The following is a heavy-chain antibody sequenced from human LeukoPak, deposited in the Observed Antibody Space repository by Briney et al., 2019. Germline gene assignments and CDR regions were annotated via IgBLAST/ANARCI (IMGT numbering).Heavy chain of an antibody. D-gene: IGHD3-10*01. CDR2: IYYRGST. J-gene: IGHJ4*02. Sequence: PSETLSLTCTVSGGSISRYYWSWIRQPPGKGLGWIGYIYYRGSTNYNPSLESRVTISVDTSKNQFSLKLRSVTAADTAVYYCATVAVIRGVTYFDYWGQGTLVTVSS. CDR1: GGSISRYY. CDR3: ATVAVIRGVTYFDY. V-gene: IGHV4-59*01.